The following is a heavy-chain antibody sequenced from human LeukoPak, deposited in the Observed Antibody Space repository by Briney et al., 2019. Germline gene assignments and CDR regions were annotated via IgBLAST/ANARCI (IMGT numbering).Heavy chain of an antibody. CDR2: ISSSSSYI. J-gene: IGHJ5*02. D-gene: IGHD5-12*01. CDR3: GGIVASWFDP. CDR1: GFTFSSCS. Sequence: GGSLRLSCAASGFTFSSCSMNWVRQAPGKGLEWVSSISSSSSYIYYAESVKGRFTISRDNAKNPLYLQMNSLRAEDTAVYYCGGIVASWFDPWGQGTLVTVSS. V-gene: IGHV3-21*01.